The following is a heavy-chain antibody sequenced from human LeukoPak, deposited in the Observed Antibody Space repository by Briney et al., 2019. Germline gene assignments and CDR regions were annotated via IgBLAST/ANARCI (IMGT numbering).Heavy chain of an antibody. CDR3: ARGPQDIVATMGWFDP. J-gene: IGHJ5*02. V-gene: IGHV4-31*03. D-gene: IGHD5-12*01. Sequence: SQTLSLTCTVSGGSISSGGYYWSWIRQHPGKGLEWIGYIYYSGSTYYNPSLKSRVTISVDTSKNQFSLKLSSVTAADTAVYYCARGPQDIVATMGWFDPWGQGTLVTVSS. CDR2: IYYSGST. CDR1: GGSISSGGYY.